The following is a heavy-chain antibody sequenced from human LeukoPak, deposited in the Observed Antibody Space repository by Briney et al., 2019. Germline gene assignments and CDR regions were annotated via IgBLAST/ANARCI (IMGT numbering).Heavy chain of an antibody. D-gene: IGHD6-13*01. V-gene: IGHV3-21*01. J-gene: IGHJ4*02. CDR3: ARGQPRSHGSSYYFDY. CDR2: ISSSSSYI. CDR1: GFTFSSYS. Sequence: PGGSLRLSCAASGFTFSSYSMNWVRQAPGKGLEWVSSISSSSSYIYYADSVKGRFTISRDNAKNSLYLQMNSLRAEDTAVYYCARGQPRSHGSSYYFDYWGQGTLVTVSS.